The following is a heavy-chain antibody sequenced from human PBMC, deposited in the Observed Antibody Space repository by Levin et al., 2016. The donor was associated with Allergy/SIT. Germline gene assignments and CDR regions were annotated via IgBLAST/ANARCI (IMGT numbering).Heavy chain of an antibody. J-gene: IGHJ3*02. V-gene: IGHV4-4*07. CDR1: GGSINTDY. CDR3: ARVSGSYFSSYAFDI. Sequence: SETLSLTCTVSGGSINTDYWIWIRQSAGKGLEWVGRIRPTGSTLYNPSLKSRVTISVDTSKNQFSLKLRSVTAADTAVYYCARVSGSYFSSYAFDIWGQGTMVTVSS. D-gene: IGHD1-26*01. CDR2: IRPTGST.